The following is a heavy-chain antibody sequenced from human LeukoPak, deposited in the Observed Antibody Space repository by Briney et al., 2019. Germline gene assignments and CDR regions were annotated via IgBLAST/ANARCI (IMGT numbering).Heavy chain of an antibody. J-gene: IGHJ4*02. CDR3: VSPTADYPFLYYFDS. CDR1: GFSFSSYS. Sequence: GGSPRLSCAASGFSFSSYSIHWVRQAPGKGLEWVAVISSDGNSKNFALSVKGRFAISRDNSKNTLFLQMNNLRSEDTALYYCVSPTADYPFLYYFDSWGQGTLVTVSS. D-gene: IGHD5-12*01. V-gene: IGHV3-30*09. CDR2: ISSDGNSK.